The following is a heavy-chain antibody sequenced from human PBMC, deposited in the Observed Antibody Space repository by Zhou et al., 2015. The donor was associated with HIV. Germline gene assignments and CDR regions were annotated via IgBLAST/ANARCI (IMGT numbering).Heavy chain of an antibody. V-gene: IGHV1-69*09. CDR3: ATSSGKYDFAFDV. D-gene: IGHD3-22*01. CDR2: FIPMSDIE. CDR1: GGTFTNYA. J-gene: IGHJ3*01. Sequence: QVQLVQSGAEVKKPGSSVKVSCKASGGTFTNYAISWVRQAPGQGLEWMGRFIPMSDIENHAQKFRGRLTISADKSTGTAYMELSRLRSEDAAVYYCATSSGKYDFAFDVWGQGTRLIVSS.